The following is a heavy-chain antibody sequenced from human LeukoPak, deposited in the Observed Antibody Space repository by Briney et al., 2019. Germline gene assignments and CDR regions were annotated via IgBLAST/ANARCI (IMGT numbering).Heavy chain of an antibody. V-gene: IGHV1-2*02. D-gene: IGHD6-19*01. CDR1: GYTFTGYY. J-gene: IGHJ4*02. CDR3: ARECDIVAGTAIDY. Sequence: AASVKVSCKASGYTFTGYYMHWVRQAPGQGLEWMGWINPNSGGTNYAQKFQGRVTMTRDTSISTAYMELSRLRSDDTAVYYCARECDIVAGTAIDYWGQGTLVTVSS. CDR2: INPNSGGT.